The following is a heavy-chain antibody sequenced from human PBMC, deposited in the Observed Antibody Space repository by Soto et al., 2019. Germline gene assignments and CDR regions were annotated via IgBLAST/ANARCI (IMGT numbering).Heavy chain of an antibody. J-gene: IGHJ3*01. CDR1: GGPFGSSA. CDR3: ARLRRDWGDAFDL. CDR2: IIPVFDKA. Sequence: QVQLVQSGADVKKPGSSVKVSCKTSGGPFGSSAISWVRQAPAQGLEGMGEIIPVFDKANYAQNFQARLTITADEPTGTVSMQLSSLRSEDTAVYFCARLRRDWGDAFDLWGLGTFVTVSS. V-gene: IGHV1-69*01. D-gene: IGHD3-16*01.